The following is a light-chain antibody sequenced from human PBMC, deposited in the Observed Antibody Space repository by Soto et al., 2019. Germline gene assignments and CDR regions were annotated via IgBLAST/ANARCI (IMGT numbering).Light chain of an antibody. CDR1: QSVSSAF. CDR2: GAS. CDR3: QQYGSSPGT. Sequence: EIVLTQSPGTLSLSPGEGATLSCRASQSVSSAFLAGYQQKPGQAPRLLIYGASSRATGIPDRFSGSGSGTDFTLTISKLEPEDFAVYFCQQYGSSPGTFGQGTKVEIK. J-gene: IGKJ1*01. V-gene: IGKV3-20*01.